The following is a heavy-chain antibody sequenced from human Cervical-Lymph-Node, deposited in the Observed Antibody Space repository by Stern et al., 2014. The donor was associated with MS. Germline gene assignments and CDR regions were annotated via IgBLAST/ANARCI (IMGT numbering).Heavy chain of an antibody. D-gene: IGHD6-13*01. CDR1: GFTFSSYG. CDR2: IWYDGSNK. CDR3: ARSSSPSPYYYYGMDV. J-gene: IGHJ6*02. V-gene: IGHV3-33*01. Sequence: VQLVESGGGVVQPGRSLRLSCAASGFTFSSYGMHWVRQAPGKGLEWVAIIWYDGSNKYYADSVKGRFTISRDHYKNTLYLQMNSLRAEDTAVYYCARSSSPSPYYYYGMDVWGQGTTVTVSS.